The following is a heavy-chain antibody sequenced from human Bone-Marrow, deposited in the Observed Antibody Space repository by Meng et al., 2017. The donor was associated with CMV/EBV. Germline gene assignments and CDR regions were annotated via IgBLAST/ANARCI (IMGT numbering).Heavy chain of an antibody. D-gene: IGHD3-10*01. V-gene: IGHV3-21*01. CDR3: ARGTGLLWSTYGMDV. CDR2: ISRSSSYI. J-gene: IGHJ6*02. CDR1: GFTFSSYS. Sequence: GESLKISCAASGFTFSSYSMNWVRQAPGKGLEWVSSISRSSSYIYYADSVKGRFTISRDNAKNSLYLQMNSLRAEDTAVYYCARGTGLLWSTYGMDVWGQGTTVTVSS.